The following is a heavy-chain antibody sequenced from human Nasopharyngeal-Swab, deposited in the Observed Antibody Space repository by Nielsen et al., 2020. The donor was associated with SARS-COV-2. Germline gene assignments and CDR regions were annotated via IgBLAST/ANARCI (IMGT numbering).Heavy chain of an antibody. CDR1: GGSISSYY. D-gene: IGHD3-10*01. CDR2: IYYSGST. V-gene: IGHV4-59*01. CDR3: ARDLLWFGEFPYGMDV. J-gene: IGHJ6*02. Sequence: SETLSLTCTVSGGSISSYYWSWIRQPPGKGLEWIGYIYYSGSTNYNPSLKSRVTISVDTSKNQFSLKLSSVTAADTAGYYCARDLLWFGEFPYGMDVWGQGTTVTVSS.